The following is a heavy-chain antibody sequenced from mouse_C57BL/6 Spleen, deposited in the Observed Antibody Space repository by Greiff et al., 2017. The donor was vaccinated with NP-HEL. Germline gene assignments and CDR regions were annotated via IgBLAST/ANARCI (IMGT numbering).Heavy chain of an antibody. D-gene: IGHD2-5*01. J-gene: IGHJ4*01. CDR1: GYSITSGYY. CDR2: ISYDGSN. V-gene: IGHV3-6*01. CDR3: ARESYSNYDAMDY. Sequence: ESGPGLVKPSQSLSLTCSVTGYSITSGYYWNWSRQFPGNKLEWTGYISYDGSNNYNPSLKNRISITRDTSKNQFFLKLNSVTTEDTATYYCARESYSNYDAMDYWGQGASVTVSS.